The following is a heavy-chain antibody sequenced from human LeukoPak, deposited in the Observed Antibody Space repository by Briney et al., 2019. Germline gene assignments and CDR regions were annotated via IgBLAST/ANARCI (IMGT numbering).Heavy chain of an antibody. CDR2: IYYVDSDP. D-gene: IGHD3-10*01. CDR3: GRSYYGTTPKAEYFQH. V-gene: IGHV5-51*01. Sequence: GGSLQISCKGSGSLFTSYWLSGGRPVPGKGLEWSGIIYYVDSDPRFSPSLQGHVTTSADKSISTAYQQWSSMKASDTAMYYGGRSYYGTTPKAEYFQHWGQGTLVTVSS. CDR1: GSLFTSYW. J-gene: IGHJ1*01.